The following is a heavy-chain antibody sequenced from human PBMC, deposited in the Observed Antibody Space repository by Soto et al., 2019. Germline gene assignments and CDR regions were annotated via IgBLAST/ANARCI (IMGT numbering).Heavy chain of an antibody. CDR1: GFTFSNYA. D-gene: IGHD1-1*01. V-gene: IGHV3-30*18. J-gene: IGHJ4*02. CDR2: TSYDGNNE. Sequence: PGGSLRLSCAASGFTFSNYAMHWVRQAPGKGLEWVALTSYDGNNEYYTDSVKGRFTISRDNSKNTLFLQMNSPRPEDTAVYYCAKDKGVFNWATSYFDYWGQGVLVTVYS. CDR3: AKDKGVFNWATSYFDY.